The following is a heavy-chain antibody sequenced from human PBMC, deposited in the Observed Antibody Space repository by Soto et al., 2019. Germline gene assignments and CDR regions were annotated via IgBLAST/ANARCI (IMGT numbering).Heavy chain of an antibody. V-gene: IGHV3-20*04. D-gene: IGHD3-22*01. J-gene: IGHJ4*02. CDR3: ARDRYYDSSGKFDY. CDR2: INWNGGST. CDR1: GFTFDDYG. Sequence: PGGSLRLSCAASGFTFDDYGMSWVRQAPGKGLEWVSGINWNGGSTGYADSVKGRFTISRDNAKNSLYLQMNSLRAEDTALYYCARDRYYDSSGKFDYWGQGTLVTVSS.